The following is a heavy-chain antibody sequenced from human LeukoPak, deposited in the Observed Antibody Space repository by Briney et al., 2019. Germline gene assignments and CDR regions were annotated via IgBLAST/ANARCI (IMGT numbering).Heavy chain of an antibody. Sequence: PGGSLRLSCAASGFTFSYFWLSWVRQAPGKGLEWVANIKQDGSEKYYVDSVKGRFAISRDNAKNSLYLQMNSLRAEDTAVYYCARDTPYDSSGYPLQGWGQGTLVTVSS. CDR2: IKQDGSEK. CDR1: GFTFSYFW. V-gene: IGHV3-7*01. J-gene: IGHJ4*02. CDR3: ARDTPYDSSGYPLQG. D-gene: IGHD3-22*01.